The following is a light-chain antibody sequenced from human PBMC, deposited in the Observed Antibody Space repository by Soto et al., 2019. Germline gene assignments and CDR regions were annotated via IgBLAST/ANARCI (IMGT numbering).Light chain of an antibody. CDR3: SSYTTAGTYV. V-gene: IGLV2-14*02. CDR1: SSDVGSYNL. J-gene: IGLJ1*01. Sequence: QSALTQPASVSGSPGQSITISCTGTSSDVGSYNLVSWYQQHPGKAPKLMIYEGSKRPSGVSNRFSGSKSANTASLTISGLQAEDEADYYCSSYTTAGTYVFGPGTKLTVL. CDR2: EGS.